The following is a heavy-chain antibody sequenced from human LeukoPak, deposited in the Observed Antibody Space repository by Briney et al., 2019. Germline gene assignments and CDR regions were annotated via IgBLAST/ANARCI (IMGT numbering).Heavy chain of an antibody. Sequence: ASVKVSCKASGYTFTGYYMHWVRQAPGKGLEWMGGFDPEDGETIYAQKFQGRVTMTEDTSTDTAYMELSSLRSEDTAVYYCATDSRDYYDSSGYYYHWFDPWGQGTLVTVSS. CDR3: ATDSRDYYDSSGYYYHWFDP. V-gene: IGHV1-24*01. D-gene: IGHD3-22*01. CDR1: GYTFTGYY. CDR2: FDPEDGET. J-gene: IGHJ5*02.